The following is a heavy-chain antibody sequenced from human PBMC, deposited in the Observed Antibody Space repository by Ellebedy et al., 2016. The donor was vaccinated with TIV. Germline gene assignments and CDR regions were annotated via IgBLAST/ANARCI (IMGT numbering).Heavy chain of an antibody. J-gene: IGHJ6*02. D-gene: IGHD1-7*01. CDR1: GFTFSDYA. Sequence: GESLKISCVASGFTFSDYAIHWVRQAPGKGLEWVAVISYDGSNKYYADSVKGRFTIPRDNSKNTLYLQMNSLRVEDTAVYYCAKDLGNYGKTYYYYGMDVWGQGTTVTVSS. V-gene: IGHV3-30*18. CDR2: ISYDGSNK. CDR3: AKDLGNYGKTYYYYGMDV.